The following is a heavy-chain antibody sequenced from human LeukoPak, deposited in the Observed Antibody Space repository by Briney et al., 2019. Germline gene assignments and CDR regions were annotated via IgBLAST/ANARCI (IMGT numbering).Heavy chain of an antibody. D-gene: IGHD5-12*01. CDR1: GVSIRTDY. V-gene: IGHV4-59*12. J-gene: IGHJ5*02. Sequence: SETLSLTCTVSGVSIRTDYWSWIRQTPGKGLEWIAYIFDIGSTTYNPSLKSRVTISVDTSKNQFSLKLSSVTAADTAVYYCARGLFQWLRLSRWWFDPWGQGTLVTVSS. CDR2: IFDIGST. CDR3: ARGLFQWLRLSRWWFDP.